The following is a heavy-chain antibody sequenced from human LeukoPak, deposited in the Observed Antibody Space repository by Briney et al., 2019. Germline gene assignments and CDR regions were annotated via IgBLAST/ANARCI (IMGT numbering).Heavy chain of an antibody. CDR2: IYTSGST. D-gene: IGHD3-10*01. CDR3: ARPVISGYYYYMDV. J-gene: IGHJ6*03. Sequence: SETLSLTCTVSGGSISSGSYYGSWIRQPAGKGLEWIGRIYTSGSTNYNPSLKSRVTISVDTSKNQFSLKLSSVTAADTAVYYCARPVISGYYYYMDVWGKGTTVTISS. V-gene: IGHV4-61*02. CDR1: GGSISSGSYY.